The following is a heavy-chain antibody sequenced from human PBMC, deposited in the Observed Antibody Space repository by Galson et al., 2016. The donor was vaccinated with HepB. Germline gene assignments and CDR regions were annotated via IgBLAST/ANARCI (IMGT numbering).Heavy chain of an antibody. Sequence: LRLSCAASGFFFDNYAMHWVRQAPGKGLEWVSGINWNGDSIGYADSVKGRFTISRDNANNSLYLEMNSLRAEDTAFYYCAKDIGTQWLGRFDNWGQGTLVTVSS. CDR3: AKDIGTQWLGRFDN. CDR2: INWNGDSI. CDR1: GFFFDNYA. J-gene: IGHJ4*02. V-gene: IGHV3-9*01. D-gene: IGHD6-19*01.